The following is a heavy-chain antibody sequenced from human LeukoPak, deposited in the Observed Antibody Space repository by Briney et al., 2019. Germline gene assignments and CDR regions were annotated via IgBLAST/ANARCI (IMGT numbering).Heavy chain of an antibody. CDR3: ARDSRASYGTQDAFDI. Sequence: GGSLRLSCAASGFTFDDYGMSWVRQAPGKGLEWVSGINWNGGSTGYADSVKGRFTISRDNAKNSLYLQMNSLRAEDTALYYCARDSRASYGTQDAFDIWGQGQWSPSLQ. J-gene: IGHJ3*02. V-gene: IGHV3-20*04. CDR1: GFTFDDYG. CDR2: INWNGGST. D-gene: IGHD5-18*01.